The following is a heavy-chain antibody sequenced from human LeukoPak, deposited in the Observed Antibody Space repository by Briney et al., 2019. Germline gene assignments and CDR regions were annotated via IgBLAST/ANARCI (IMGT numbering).Heavy chain of an antibody. Sequence: GGSLRLSCAASGFTFDDYGMSWVRHAPGKGLEWVSGINWNGGSTGYADSVKGRFTISRDNAKNSLYLQMNSLRAEDTALYYCARDAGSGSYQYYYYYYYMDVWGKGTTVTVSS. D-gene: IGHD3-10*01. CDR1: GFTFDDYG. J-gene: IGHJ6*03. V-gene: IGHV3-20*04. CDR3: ARDAGSGSYQYYYYYYYMDV. CDR2: INWNGGST.